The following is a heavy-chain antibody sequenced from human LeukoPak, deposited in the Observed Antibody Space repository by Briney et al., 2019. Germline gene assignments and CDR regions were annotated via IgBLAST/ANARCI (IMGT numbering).Heavy chain of an antibody. J-gene: IGHJ4*02. V-gene: IGHV3-23*01. D-gene: IGHD2-15*01. CDR1: GFTFSSYA. Sequence: GGSLRLSCAASGFTFSSYAMSWVRQAPGKGLEWVSAISGSGGSTYYADSVKGRFTISRDNSKNTLYLRMNSLRAEDTAVYYCASRGHCSGGSCADYWGQGTLVAVSS. CDR3: ASRGHCSGGSCADY. CDR2: ISGSGGST.